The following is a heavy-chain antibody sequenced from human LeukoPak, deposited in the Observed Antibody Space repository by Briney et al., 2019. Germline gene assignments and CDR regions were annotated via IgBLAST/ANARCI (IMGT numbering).Heavy chain of an antibody. V-gene: IGHV3-74*01. D-gene: IGHD3-16*01. J-gene: IGHJ4*02. CDR1: GFTFSNYW. CDR2: ISPDGSIT. Sequence: GGSLRLSCAASGFTFSNYWIHWLRQAPGEGPVWVSRISPDGSITHYADSVEGRFTLSRDNAKSLVYLQMNSLRVEESAVYYCAREFMIGSSLLRYFDYWGQGTLVTVSS. CDR3: AREFMIGSSLLRYFDY.